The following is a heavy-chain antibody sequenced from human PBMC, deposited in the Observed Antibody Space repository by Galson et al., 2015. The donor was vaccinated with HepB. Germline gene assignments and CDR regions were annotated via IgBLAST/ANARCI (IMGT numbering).Heavy chain of an antibody. CDR3: AKDFGRTDFWSGYQILYYFDY. Sequence: SLRLSCAASGFTFSSYGMHWVRQAPGKGLEWVAVISYDGSNKYYADSVKGRFTISRDNSKNTLYLQMNSLRAEDTAVYYCAKDFGRTDFWSGYQILYYFDYWGQGTLVTVSS. CDR2: ISYDGSNK. V-gene: IGHV3-30*18. CDR1: GFTFSSYG. J-gene: IGHJ4*02. D-gene: IGHD3-3*01.